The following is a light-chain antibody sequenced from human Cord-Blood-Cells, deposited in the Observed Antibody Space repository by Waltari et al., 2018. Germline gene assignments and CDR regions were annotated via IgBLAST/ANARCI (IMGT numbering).Light chain of an antibody. CDR3: QQYNNWPPFT. V-gene: IGKV3-15*01. CDR2: GAS. CDR1: QSVSTN. J-gene: IGKJ3*01. Sequence: EIVMKQSPDTLSVSLGERATLSCRASQSVSTNLAWYQQKPGQAPRLLIYGASTRATGIPARFSVSGSGTEFTLTISSLQSEDFAVYYCQQYNNWPPFTFGPGTKVDIK.